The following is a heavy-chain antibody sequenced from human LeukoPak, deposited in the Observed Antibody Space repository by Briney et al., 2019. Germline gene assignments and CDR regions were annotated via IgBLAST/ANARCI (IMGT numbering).Heavy chain of an antibody. J-gene: IGHJ4*02. CDR3: AKGLSGYVPFDY. CDR2: ISGGGGNT. V-gene: IGHV3-23*01. D-gene: IGHD5-12*01. CDR1: GFTVSNNY. Sequence: PGGSLRLSCAASGFTVSNNYMSWVRQAPGKGLEWVSVISGGGGNTYYADSVKGRFTISRDNSKNTLYLQMNNLRAEDTALYYCAKGLSGYVPFDYWGQGTLATVSS.